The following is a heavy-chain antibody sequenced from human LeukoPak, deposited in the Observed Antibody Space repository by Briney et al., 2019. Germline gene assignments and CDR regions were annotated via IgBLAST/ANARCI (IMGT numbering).Heavy chain of an antibody. V-gene: IGHV3-33*01. CDR1: GFTFSSYG. D-gene: IGHD4-17*01. Sequence: PGRSLGLSCAASGFTFSSYGMHWVRQAPGKGLEWVAVIWYDGSNKYYADSVKGRFTISRDNSKNTLYLQMNSLRAEDTAVYYCARAPGYGDYFDYWGQGTLVTVSS. CDR3: ARAPGYGDYFDY. CDR2: IWYDGSNK. J-gene: IGHJ4*02.